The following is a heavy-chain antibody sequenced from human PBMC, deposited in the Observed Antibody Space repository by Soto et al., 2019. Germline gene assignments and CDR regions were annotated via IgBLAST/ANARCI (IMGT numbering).Heavy chain of an antibody. D-gene: IGHD3-3*01. CDR2: IYYSGST. J-gene: IGHJ1*01. Sequence: SETLSLTCTVSGGSISSGGYYWSWIRQHPGKGLEWIGYIYYSGSTYYNPSLKSRVTISVDTSKNQFSLKLSSVTAADTAVYYCARLVSFWSGYWEGAEYFQHWGQDTLVTVSS. CDR3: ARLVSFWSGYWEGAEYFQH. V-gene: IGHV4-31*03. CDR1: GGSISSGGYY.